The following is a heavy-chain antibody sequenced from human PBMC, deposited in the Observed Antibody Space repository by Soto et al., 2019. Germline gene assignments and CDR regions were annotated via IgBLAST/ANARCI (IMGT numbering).Heavy chain of an antibody. CDR2: INPNSGGT. V-gene: IGHV1-2*04. D-gene: IGHD6-13*01. Sequence: ASVKVSCKASGYTFTGYYMHWVRQAPGEGLEWMGWINPNSGGTNYAQKFQGWVTMTRDTSISTAYMELSRLRSDDTAVYYCARDRGSSWTNYCYYGMDVWGQGTTVTVSS. CDR3: ARDRGSSWTNYCYYGMDV. CDR1: GYTFTGYY. J-gene: IGHJ6*02.